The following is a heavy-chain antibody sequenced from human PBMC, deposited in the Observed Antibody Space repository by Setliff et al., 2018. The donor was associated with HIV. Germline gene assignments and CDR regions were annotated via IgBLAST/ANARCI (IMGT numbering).Heavy chain of an antibody. J-gene: IGHJ3*01. V-gene: IGHV3-74*01. CDR3: ARDASDTYTYDDDDLDV. D-gene: IGHD2-2*02. CDR1: GFTFSRDW. CDR2: INSDGFKT. Sequence: GGSLRLSCAAFGFTFSRDWMHWVRQGPGKGLVWVARINSDGFKTNHADSVRGRFTISRDNGKNTLFLQMNSLRADDTGVYFCARDASDTYTYDDDDLDVWGQGTVVTVSS.